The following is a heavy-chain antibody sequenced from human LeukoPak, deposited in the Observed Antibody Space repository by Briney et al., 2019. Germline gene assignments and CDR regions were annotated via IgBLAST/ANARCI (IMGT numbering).Heavy chain of an antibody. CDR3: ARGYCSSTSCYSIDY. D-gene: IGHD2-2*01. CDR2: NIPIFGTA. CDR1: GGTFSSYA. V-gene: IGHV1-69*01. J-gene: IGHJ4*02. Sequence: ASVKVSCKASGGTFSSYAISWVRQAPGQGLEWMGGNIPIFGTANYAQKFQGRVTITADESTSTAYMELSSLRSEDTAVYYCARGYCSSTSCYSIDYWGQGTLVTVSS.